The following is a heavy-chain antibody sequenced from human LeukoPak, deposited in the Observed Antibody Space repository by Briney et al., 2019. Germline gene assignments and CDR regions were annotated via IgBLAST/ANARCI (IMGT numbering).Heavy chain of an antibody. D-gene: IGHD6-19*01. CDR3: ARATSPIAVAGTYYYYYGMDV. J-gene: IGHJ6*02. CDR2: IIPILGIA. V-gene: IGHV1-69*04. CDR1: GYTFTSYG. Sequence: SVKVSCKASGYTFTSYGISWVRQAPGQGLEWMGRIIPILGIANYAQKFQGRVTITADKSTSTAYMELSSLRSEDTAVYYCARATSPIAVAGTYYYYYGMDVWGQGTTVTVSS.